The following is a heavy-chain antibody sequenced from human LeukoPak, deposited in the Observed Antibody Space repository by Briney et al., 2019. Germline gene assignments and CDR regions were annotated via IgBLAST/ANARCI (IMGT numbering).Heavy chain of an antibody. Sequence: SETLSLTCTVSGGSISNYYWSWIRQPAGRGLEWIGRKYARGSSNYNPPVQSRVTMSVDTSKNQFSLKLRSVTAADTAVYYCARGRYCSADICTGGDSFDIWGQGTMVSVSP. J-gene: IGHJ3*02. V-gene: IGHV4-4*07. D-gene: IGHD2-15*01. CDR1: GGSISNYY. CDR3: ARGRYCSADICTGGDSFDI. CDR2: KYARGSS.